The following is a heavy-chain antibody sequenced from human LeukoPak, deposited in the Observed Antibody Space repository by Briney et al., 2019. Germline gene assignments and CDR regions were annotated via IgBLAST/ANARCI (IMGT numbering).Heavy chain of an antibody. J-gene: IGHJ5*02. Sequence: SETLSLTCTVSGRSISSNDDYWGWIRQSPGKGLEWIGSIHHSGSAKHNPSLRSRVTISIDTAKHHCSLNLNALTAAHSTPYCCARHDQSDFGDPNCFDPWGQGTLVTVSS. CDR1: GRSISSNDDY. D-gene: IGHD4-17*01. CDR2: IHHSGSA. V-gene: IGHV4-39*01. CDR3: ARHDQSDFGDPNCFDP.